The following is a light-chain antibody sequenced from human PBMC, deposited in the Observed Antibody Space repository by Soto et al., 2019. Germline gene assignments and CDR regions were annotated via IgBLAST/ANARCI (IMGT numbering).Light chain of an antibody. CDR2: EVT. V-gene: IGLV2-23*02. CDR1: SSNVGGDNF. Sequence: QSALTQPASVSGSPGQSIAISCTGTSSNVGGDNFASWYQQHPGKAPKLLIYEVTKRPSGVSNRFSGSKSDNTASLTISGLQAEDEADYYCCSYGGDRIFGGGTKLTVL. CDR3: CSYGGDRI. J-gene: IGLJ2*01.